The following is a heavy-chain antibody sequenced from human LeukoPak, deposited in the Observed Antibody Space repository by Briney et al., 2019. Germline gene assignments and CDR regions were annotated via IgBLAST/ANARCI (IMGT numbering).Heavy chain of an antibody. D-gene: IGHD3-22*01. CDR3: ARVNYYDSSGYYYAHLDY. CDR1: GGSFSGYY. J-gene: IGHJ4*02. Sequence: SETLSLTCAVYGGSFSGYYWSWIRQSPGKGLEWIGEINHSGSTNYNPSLKSRVTISVDTSKNQFSLKLSSVTAADTAVYYCARVNYYDSSGYYYAHLDYWGQGTLVTVSS. CDR2: INHSGST. V-gene: IGHV4-34*01.